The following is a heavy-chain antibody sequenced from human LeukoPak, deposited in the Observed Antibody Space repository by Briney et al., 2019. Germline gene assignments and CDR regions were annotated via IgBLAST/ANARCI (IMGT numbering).Heavy chain of an antibody. CDR1: GYTFTSCG. J-gene: IGHJ6*03. Sequence: ASVKVSCKASGYTFTSCGISWVRQAPGQGLEWMGWISAYNGNTNYAQKLQGRVTMTTDTSTSTAYMELRSLRSDDTAVYYCARAPDSSGYYLGYYYYYMDVWGKGTTVTVSS. CDR2: ISAYNGNT. D-gene: IGHD3-22*01. V-gene: IGHV1-18*01. CDR3: ARAPDSSGYYLGYYYYYMDV.